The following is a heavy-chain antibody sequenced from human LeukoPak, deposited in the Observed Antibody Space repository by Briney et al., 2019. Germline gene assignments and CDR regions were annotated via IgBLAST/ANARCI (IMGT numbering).Heavy chain of an antibody. Sequence: GESLKISCKGSGYSFTSYWIGWVRQMPGKGLEWMGIIYPGDSDTRYSPSFQGQVTISADKSISTAYLQWSSLKASDSAMYYCARRVGATPGADTFDIWGQGTMVTVST. V-gene: IGHV5-51*01. J-gene: IGHJ3*02. CDR1: GYSFTSYW. D-gene: IGHD1-26*01. CDR3: ARRVGATPGADTFDI. CDR2: IYPGDSDT.